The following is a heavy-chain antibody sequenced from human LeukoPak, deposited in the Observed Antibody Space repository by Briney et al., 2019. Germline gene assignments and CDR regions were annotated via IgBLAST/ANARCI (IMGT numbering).Heavy chain of an antibody. CDR1: GFTFSSYA. Sequence: PGGSLRLSCAASGFTFSSYAMSWVRQAPGKGLEWVSAISGSGVSTYYADSVKGRFTISRDNSKNTLYLQMNSLRAEDTAVYYCAKWSHRATGTTSNFDYWGQGTLVTVSS. CDR3: AKWSHRATGTTSNFDY. D-gene: IGHD1-1*01. CDR2: ISGSGVST. V-gene: IGHV3-23*01. J-gene: IGHJ4*02.